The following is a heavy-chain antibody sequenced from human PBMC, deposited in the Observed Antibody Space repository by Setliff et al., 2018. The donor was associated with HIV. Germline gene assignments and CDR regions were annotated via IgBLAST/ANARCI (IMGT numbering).Heavy chain of an antibody. CDR1: GYSISSGYY. J-gene: IGHJ4*02. V-gene: IGHV4-38-2*01. Sequence: SETLSLTCAVSGYSISSGYYWGWIRQPPGKGLEWIGSIYHSGSTYDSPSLKSRVTISVDTSKNKFSLQLSSVTAADTAVYYCARQSTTSRDFDSWGQGTLVTVSS. CDR3: ARQSTTSRDFDS. CDR2: IYHSGST. D-gene: IGHD2-2*01.